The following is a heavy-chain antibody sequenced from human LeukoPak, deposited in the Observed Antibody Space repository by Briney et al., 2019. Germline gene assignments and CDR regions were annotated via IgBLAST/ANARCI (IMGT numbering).Heavy chain of an antibody. D-gene: IGHD3-16*02. CDR2: IYYSGST. V-gene: IGHV4-59*01. CDR1: GGSISSYY. Sequence: SETLSLTCTVSGGSISSYYWSWIRQPPGRGLEWIGYIYYSGSTNYNPSLKSRVTISVDTSKNQFSLKLSSVTAADTAVYYCARGSYDYVWGSYHLYYFDYWGQGTLVTVSS. CDR3: ARGSYDYVWGSYHLYYFDY. J-gene: IGHJ4*02.